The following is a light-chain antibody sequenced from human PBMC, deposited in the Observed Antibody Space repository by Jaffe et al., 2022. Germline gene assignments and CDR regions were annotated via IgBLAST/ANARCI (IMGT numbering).Light chain of an antibody. J-gene: IGLJ3*02. CDR2: EVS. Sequence: QSALTQPPSASGSPGQSVTISCTGTSSDVGGYNYVSWFQQHPGKAPKLMIYEVSKRPSGVPGRFSGSKSGNTASLTVSGLQAEDEADYYCSSYAGSNILVFGGGTKLTVL. CDR1: SSDVGGYNY. V-gene: IGLV2-8*01. CDR3: SSYAGSNILV.